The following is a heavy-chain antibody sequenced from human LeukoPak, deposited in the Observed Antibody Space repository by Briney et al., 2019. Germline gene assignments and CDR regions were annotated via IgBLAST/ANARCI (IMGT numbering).Heavy chain of an antibody. J-gene: IGHJ6*03. CDR3: TRGYDDGSGYYKPLYYYYYMDV. Sequence: GSLRLSCTASGFTFGDYAMSWFRQAPGKGLEWVGFIRSKAYGGTTEYAASVKDRFTISRDDSKSIAYLQMNSLKTEDTAVYYCTRGYDDGSGYYKPLYYYYYMDVWGKGTTVTVSS. CDR2: IRSKAYGGTT. V-gene: IGHV3-49*03. D-gene: IGHD3-22*01. CDR1: GFTFGDYA.